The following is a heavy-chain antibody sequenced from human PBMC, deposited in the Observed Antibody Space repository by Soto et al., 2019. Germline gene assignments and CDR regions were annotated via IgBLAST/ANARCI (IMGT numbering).Heavy chain of an antibody. D-gene: IGHD2-21*01. CDR2: IYYTGST. Sequence: PSETLSLTCTVSGASISSADNYWSWIRQPPGKGLEWIGYIYYTGSTNYNPSLKSRVTILADTSKNQFSLKLSSVTAADTAVYYCARERVRYWSDPWGQGTLVTVSS. J-gene: IGHJ5*02. CDR3: ARERVRYWSDP. V-gene: IGHV4-30-4*01. CDR1: GASISSADNY.